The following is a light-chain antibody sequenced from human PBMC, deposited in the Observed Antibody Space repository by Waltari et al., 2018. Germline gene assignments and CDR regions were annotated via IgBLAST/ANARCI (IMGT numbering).Light chain of an antibody. Sequence: QSALTQPPSASGSPGQSVTISCTGTSSDVGAYDYVSWYQHHPGKAPKLLISEVSKRTAGVPVRCSGSSSGSTASLTVSGLQAEDEADYYCSSYAGSNNLVFGGGTKLTVL. V-gene: IGLV2-8*01. J-gene: IGLJ2*01. CDR1: SSDVGAYDY. CDR3: SSYAGSNNLV. CDR2: EVS.